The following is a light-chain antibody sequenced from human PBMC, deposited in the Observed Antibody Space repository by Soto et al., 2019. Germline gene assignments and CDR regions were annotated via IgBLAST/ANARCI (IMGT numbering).Light chain of an antibody. Sequence: SVLTQPPSVYGSHGQSVTISCTGTSSDVGSYNRVSWYQQPPGTAPKLMIYEVSNRPSGVPDRFSGSKSGNTASLTISGLQAEDEADYYCSSFTSSSTYVFGNGTKVTVL. V-gene: IGLV2-18*02. CDR1: SSDVGSYNR. CDR2: EVS. J-gene: IGLJ1*01. CDR3: SSFTSSSTYV.